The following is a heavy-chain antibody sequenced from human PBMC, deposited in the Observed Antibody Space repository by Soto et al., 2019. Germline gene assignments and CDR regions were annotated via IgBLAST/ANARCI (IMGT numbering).Heavy chain of an antibody. CDR2: IYYSGSA. Sequence: SETLSLTCTVSVDSFTSVSDYWRWIRQPPGKGLEWIGYIYYSGSADYNPSLGSRVTISIDTSKNQFSLKLTSVTAADTAVYYCARGVGFGYYYYHMDLWGQGTTVTVSS. J-gene: IGHJ6*02. CDR3: ARGVGFGYYYYHMDL. D-gene: IGHD3-10*01. CDR1: VDSFTSVSDY. V-gene: IGHV4-61*01.